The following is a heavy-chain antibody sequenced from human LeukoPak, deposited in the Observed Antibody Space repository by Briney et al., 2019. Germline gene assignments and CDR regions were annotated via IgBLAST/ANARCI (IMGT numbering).Heavy chain of an antibody. CDR2: ISGGSNYI. Sequence: PGGSLRLSCAASGFTFSSFAMNWVRQAPGKGLDWVSSISGGSNYIYYADSVKGRFTISRDNAKNSLYLQLNSLRAEDTAVYYCAREAVAGEIDYWGQGTLVTVSS. V-gene: IGHV3-21*01. CDR3: AREAVAGEIDY. J-gene: IGHJ4*02. CDR1: GFTFSSFA. D-gene: IGHD6-19*01.